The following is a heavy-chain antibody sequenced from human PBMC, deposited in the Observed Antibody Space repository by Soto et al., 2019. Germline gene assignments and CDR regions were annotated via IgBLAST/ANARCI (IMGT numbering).Heavy chain of an antibody. CDR1: GYTFSDYY. CDR3: AREPATAKPEGVDF. CDR2: INPNSGGT. J-gene: IGHJ4*02. D-gene: IGHD1-1*01. Sequence: GSVKVSCKASGYTFSDYYIHWVRQAPGQGLEWMGWINPNSGGTKYAPKFQGGVTMTRDTSITTAYMELSRLRSGDTAVYYCAREPATAKPEGVDFWGQGTMVIVSS. V-gene: IGHV1-2*02.